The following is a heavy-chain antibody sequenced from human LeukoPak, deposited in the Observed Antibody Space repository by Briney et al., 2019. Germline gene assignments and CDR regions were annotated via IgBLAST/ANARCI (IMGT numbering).Heavy chain of an antibody. Sequence: GGSLRLSCAASGFIFSSYAMSWVRQAPGKGLEWVSRISGSGGSTHYADSVKGRFTISRDNSKNTLYLQMNSLRTEDTAVYYCARAPASGSYREPLDYWGQGTLVTVSS. CDR3: ARAPASGSYREPLDY. CDR1: GFIFSSYA. D-gene: IGHD1-26*01. V-gene: IGHV3-23*01. CDR2: ISGSGGST. J-gene: IGHJ4*02.